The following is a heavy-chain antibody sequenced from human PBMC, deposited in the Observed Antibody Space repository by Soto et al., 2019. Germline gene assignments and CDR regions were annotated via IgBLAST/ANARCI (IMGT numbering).Heavy chain of an antibody. CDR3: AREVPFFNYTAYTVFD. CDR1: SSAIGSYW. D-gene: IGHD3-3*01. J-gene: IGHJ5*01. Sequence: PGGPRTVYRATRSSAIGSYWRSWAREAQGKGLEWVANIKQDGSEKYYVDSVEGRFTISRDNAKNSLYLQMNSLRAEDTAVYYCAREVPFFNYTAYTVFD. CDR2: IKQDGSEK. V-gene: IGHV3-7*01.